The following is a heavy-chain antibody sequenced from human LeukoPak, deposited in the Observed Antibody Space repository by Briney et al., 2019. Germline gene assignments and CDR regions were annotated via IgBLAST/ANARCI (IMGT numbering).Heavy chain of an antibody. CDR2: INPNSGGT. D-gene: IGHD2-15*01. CDR3: ARDRLSGGSRRSPHWFDP. CDR1: GYTFTGYY. J-gene: IGHJ5*02. V-gene: IGHV1-2*06. Sequence: ASVKVSCRASGYTFTGYYMHWVRQAPGQGLEWMGRINPNSGGTNYAQKFQGRVTMTRDTSISTAYMGLSRLRSDDTAVYYCARDRLSGGSRRSPHWFDPWGQGTLVTVSS.